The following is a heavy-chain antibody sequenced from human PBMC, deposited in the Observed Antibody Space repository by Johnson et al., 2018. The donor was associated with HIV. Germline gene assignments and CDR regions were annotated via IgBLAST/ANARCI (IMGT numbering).Heavy chain of an antibody. CDR1: GFTFSSYA. CDR2: IYSGGST. J-gene: IGHJ3*02. CDR3: ARDGQDRDDAFDI. V-gene: IGHV3-66*01. D-gene: IGHD3-22*01. Sequence: VPLVESGGGLVQPGGSLRLSCAASGFTFSSYAMSWVRPAPGKGLEWVSVIYSGGSTYYADSVQGRFTLSSDNSQNTLYLQMNSLRAEDTAVYYCARDGQDRDDAFDIWGQGTMVTVSS.